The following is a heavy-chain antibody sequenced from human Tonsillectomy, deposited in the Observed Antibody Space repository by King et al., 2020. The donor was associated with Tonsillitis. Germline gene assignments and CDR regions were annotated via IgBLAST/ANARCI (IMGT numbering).Heavy chain of an antibody. CDR2: ISWDGAST. J-gene: IGHJ4*02. Sequence: VQLVESGGIMVQPGGSLRLSCAASGFTFDDYSMHWVRQAPGKRLEWVSLISWDGASTYYADSVKGRFTISRDNRKNSVYLQMNGLRTEDAALYYCAKGGRRKYNSAWFLNNWGQGTLVIVSP. CDR3: AKGGRRKYNSAWFLNN. D-gene: IGHD6-19*01. CDR1: GFTFDDYS. V-gene: IGHV3-43*01.